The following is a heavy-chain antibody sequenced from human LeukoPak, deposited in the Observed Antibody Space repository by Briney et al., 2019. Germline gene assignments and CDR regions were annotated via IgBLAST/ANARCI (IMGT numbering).Heavy chain of an antibody. Sequence: SETLSLTCTVSGGSISSYYWSWIRQPPGKGLEWIGYIYYSGSTNYNPSLKSRVTISVDTSKNQFSLKLSSVTAADTAVYYCAGSSGKTQDVDYWGQGTLVTVSS. CDR3: AGSSGKTQDVDY. J-gene: IGHJ4*02. V-gene: IGHV4-59*01. D-gene: IGHD3-22*01. CDR2: IYYSGST. CDR1: GGSISSYY.